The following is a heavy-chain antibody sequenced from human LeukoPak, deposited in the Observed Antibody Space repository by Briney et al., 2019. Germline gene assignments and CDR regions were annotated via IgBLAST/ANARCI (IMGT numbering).Heavy chain of an antibody. CDR3: ARDHAYRTDY. CDR2: IGGGSSDT. V-gene: IGHV3-21*01. D-gene: IGHD2-2*01. J-gene: IGHJ4*02. Sequence: GGSLRLSCAASGFTFSSYSMDWVRQAPGKGLEWVSYIGGGSSDTHYADSVKGRFTMSRDNAKNSLYLQMSSLRAEDTAVYYCARDHAYRTDYWGQGTLVTVSS. CDR1: GFTFSSYS.